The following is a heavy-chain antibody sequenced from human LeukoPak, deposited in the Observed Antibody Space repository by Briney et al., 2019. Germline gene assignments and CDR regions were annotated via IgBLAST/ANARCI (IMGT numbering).Heavy chain of an antibody. CDR3: AASNSIRAVYYYYYGMDV. Sequence: ASVKVSCKASGYTFTSYGISWVRQAPGQGLEWMGWISAYNGNTNYAQKFQGRVTMTRNTSISTAYMELSSLRSEDTAVYYCAASNSIRAVYYYYYGMDVWGQGTTVTVSS. J-gene: IGHJ6*02. CDR1: GYTFTSYG. V-gene: IGHV1-18*01. D-gene: IGHD1-7*01. CDR2: ISAYNGNT.